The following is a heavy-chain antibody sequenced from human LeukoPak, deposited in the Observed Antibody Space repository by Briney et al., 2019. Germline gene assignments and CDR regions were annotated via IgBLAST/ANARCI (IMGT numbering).Heavy chain of an antibody. Sequence: SVKVSCKASGGTFSSYAISWVRQAPGQGLEWMGGIIPIFGTANYAQKFRSRVTITADESTSTAYMELSSLRSEDTAVYYCARGTYYDFWSGYSYFDYWGQGTLVTVSS. V-gene: IGHV1-69*13. J-gene: IGHJ4*02. CDR1: GGTFSSYA. CDR3: ARGTYYDFWSGYSYFDY. CDR2: IIPIFGTA. D-gene: IGHD3-3*01.